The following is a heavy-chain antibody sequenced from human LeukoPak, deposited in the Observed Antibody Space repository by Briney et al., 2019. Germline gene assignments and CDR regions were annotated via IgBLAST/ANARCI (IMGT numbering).Heavy chain of an antibody. Sequence: PGGSLRLSCAASGFTVSNNRLSWVRQAPGMGLEWFSAISGSGGSTYYADSVKGRFTISRDNSKNTLYLQMNSLRAEDTAVYYCAPSWGYDSSFPYYFDYWGQGTLVTVSS. CDR2: ISGSGGST. V-gene: IGHV3-23*01. CDR3: APSWGYDSSFPYYFDY. D-gene: IGHD3-22*01. J-gene: IGHJ4*02. CDR1: GFTVSNNR.